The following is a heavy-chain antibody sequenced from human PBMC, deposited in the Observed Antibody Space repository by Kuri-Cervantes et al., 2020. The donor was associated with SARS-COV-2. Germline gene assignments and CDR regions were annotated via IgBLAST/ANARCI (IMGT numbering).Heavy chain of an antibody. D-gene: IGHD2-2*02. CDR3: ASQAAKYCSSTSCYTGVFDY. CDR1: GYSISSGYY. V-gene: IGHV4-38-2*01. Sequence: SETLSLTCAVSGYSISSGYYWGWIRQPPGKGLEWIGSIYHSGSTYYSPSLKSRVTISVDTSKNQFSLKLSSVTAADTAVYYCASQAAKYCSSTSCYTGVFDYWGQGTLVTVSS. CDR2: IYHSGST. J-gene: IGHJ4*02.